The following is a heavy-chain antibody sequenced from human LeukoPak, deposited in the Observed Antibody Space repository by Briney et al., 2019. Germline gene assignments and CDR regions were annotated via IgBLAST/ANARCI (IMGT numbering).Heavy chain of an antibody. CDR3: ARLSTHGEYQLLWNY. V-gene: IGHV3-23*01. CDR1: GFTFSSYA. D-gene: IGHD2-2*01. Sequence: GGSLRLSCAASGFTFSSYAMSWVRQAPGKGLEWVSAISGSGGSTYYADSVKGRFTISRDNSKNTLYLQMNSLRAEDTAVYYCARLSTHGEYQLLWNYWGQGTLVTVSS. J-gene: IGHJ4*02. CDR2: ISGSGGST.